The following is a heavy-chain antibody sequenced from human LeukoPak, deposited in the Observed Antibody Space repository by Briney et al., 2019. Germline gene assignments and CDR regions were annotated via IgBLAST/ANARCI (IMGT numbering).Heavy chain of an antibody. V-gene: IGHV3-7*01. CDR2: IKQDGSEK. D-gene: IGHD6-6*01. Sequence: PGGSLRLSCAASGFTFSSYWMSWVRQAPGKGLEWVANIKQDGSEKYYVDSVKGRLTISRDNAKNSLYLQMNSLRAEDTAVYYCARRGAARPGENYYYYMDVWGKGTTVTVSS. J-gene: IGHJ6*03. CDR1: GFTFSSYW. CDR3: ARRGAARPGENYYYYMDV.